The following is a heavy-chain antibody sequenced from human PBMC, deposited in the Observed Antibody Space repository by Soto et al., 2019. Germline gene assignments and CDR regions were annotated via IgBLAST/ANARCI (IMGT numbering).Heavy chain of an antibody. D-gene: IGHD5-12*01. CDR3: ARGEGYDFDY. V-gene: IGHV6-1*01. Sequence: SQTLSLTCSISGDSVSSISAAWNWIRQSPSRGLEWLGRTYYRSKWNNDYSISVKSRITINPDTSKNHFSLQLNSVTPEDTAVYYCARGEGYDFDYWSQGTLVTVSS. CDR2: TYYRSKWNN. J-gene: IGHJ4*02. CDR1: GDSVSSISAA.